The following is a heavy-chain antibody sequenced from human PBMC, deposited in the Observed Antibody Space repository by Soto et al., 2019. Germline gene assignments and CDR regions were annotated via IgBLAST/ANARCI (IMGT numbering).Heavy chain of an antibody. J-gene: IGHJ4*02. Sequence: PGGSLRLSCAASGFSFSNYGMPWVRQAPGKGLEWVAVISYDGSSKYHADSVKGRFTISRDNSKNTLHLQMNSLRAEDTAVYYCSKDRRGGRAVLDSWGQGTPVTVSS. CDR2: ISYDGSSK. V-gene: IGHV3-30*18. CDR1: GFSFSNYG. CDR3: SKDRRGGRAVLDS. D-gene: IGHD2-8*01.